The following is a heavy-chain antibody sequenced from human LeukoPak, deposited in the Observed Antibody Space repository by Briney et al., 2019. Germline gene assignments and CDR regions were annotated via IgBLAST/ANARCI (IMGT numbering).Heavy chain of an antibody. Sequence: KPSETLSLTCAVYGGSFSGYYWSWIRQPPGKGLEWIGEINHSGSTNYNPSLKSRVTISVDTSKNQFSLKLSSVTAADTAVYYCARGRSDYDSSGYYYPDFDYWGQGTLVTVSS. J-gene: IGHJ4*02. CDR3: ARGRSDYDSSGYYYPDFDY. D-gene: IGHD3-22*01. CDR1: GGSFSGYY. V-gene: IGHV4-34*01. CDR2: INHSGST.